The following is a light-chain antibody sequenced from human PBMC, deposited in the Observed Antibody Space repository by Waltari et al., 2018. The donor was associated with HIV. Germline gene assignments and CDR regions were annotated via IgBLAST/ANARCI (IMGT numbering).Light chain of an antibody. Sequence: QSALTQPAPVSGSPGQSITLSCTGTSSDVGSYNVVSWYQQHPGKAPKLMIYEDNKRPSGVFNRFSASMSGNTASLAVSGLQTTDEADYYCCTYTGSNTWLFGGGTKLSVL. CDR3: CTYTGSNTWL. CDR1: SSDVGSYNV. V-gene: IGLV2-23*01. J-gene: IGLJ3*02. CDR2: EDN.